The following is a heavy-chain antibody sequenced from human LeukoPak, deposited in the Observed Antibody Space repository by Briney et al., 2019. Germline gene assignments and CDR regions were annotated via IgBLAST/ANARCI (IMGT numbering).Heavy chain of an antibody. CDR1: GFTFSSYA. D-gene: IGHD5-18*01. J-gene: IGHJ4*02. CDR3: VHNEGYSYGPDYYFDY. Sequence: GGSLRLSCAASGFTFSSYAMSWVRQAPGKGLEWASALSGSGGSTYYADSVKGRFTISRDNSKNTLYLQMNSLRADDTAVYYCVHNEGYSYGPDYYFDYWGQGTLVTVSS. V-gene: IGHV3-23*01. CDR2: LSGSGGST.